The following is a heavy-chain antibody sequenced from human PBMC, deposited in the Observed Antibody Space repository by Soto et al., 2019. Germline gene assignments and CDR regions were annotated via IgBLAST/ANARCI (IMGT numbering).Heavy chain of an antibody. D-gene: IGHD1-1*01. V-gene: IGHV3-7*04. J-gene: IGHJ3*01. CDR3: ARVMGNDGGSNHAFGL. Sequence: EVQLVEPGVGLVQPGGSLSLSWAASGCTYRNCCMSSVRQAPGMGLEWVAIIKQAGSEKYYVDCVKGRLTISRDNAKDSLYLHMNTLRGEAAAVDMCARVMGNDGGSNHAFGLWGQGTMVPVAS. CDR1: GCTYRNCC. CDR2: IKQAGSEK.